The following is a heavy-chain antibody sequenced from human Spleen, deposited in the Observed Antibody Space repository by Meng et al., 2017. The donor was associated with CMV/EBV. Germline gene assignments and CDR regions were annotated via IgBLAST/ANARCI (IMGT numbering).Heavy chain of an antibody. J-gene: IGHJ5*02. CDR1: GFSFSSYA. D-gene: IGHD6-6*01. CDR2: ISGSGGRT. CDR3: AKVRSSSDLSWFDP. Sequence: ASGFSFSSYAMSWVRQAPGKGLEWVSAISGSGGRTYYADSVKGRFTISRDNSKNTLYLQMNSLRAEDTAVYYCAKVRSSSDLSWFDPWGQGTLVTVSS. V-gene: IGHV3-23*01.